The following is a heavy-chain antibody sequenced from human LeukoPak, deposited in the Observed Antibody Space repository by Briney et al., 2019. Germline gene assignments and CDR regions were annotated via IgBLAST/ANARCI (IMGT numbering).Heavy chain of an antibody. CDR3: AKVGSYSRGWSDY. CDR1: GFTFSSYA. D-gene: IGHD6-19*01. CDR2: ISGSGGST. V-gene: IGHV3-23*01. Sequence: QPGGSLRLSCAASGFTFSSYAMSWVRQAPGKGLEWVSAISGSGGSTYSADFVKGRFTISRDNSKNTLFLQMNSLRAEDTAVYYCAKVGSYSRGWSDYWGQGTLVTVSS. J-gene: IGHJ4*02.